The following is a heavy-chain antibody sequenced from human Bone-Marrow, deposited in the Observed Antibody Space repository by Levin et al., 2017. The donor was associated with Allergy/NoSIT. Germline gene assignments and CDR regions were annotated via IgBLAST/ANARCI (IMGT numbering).Heavy chain of an antibody. Sequence: PGESLKISCAASGFTFSNYGMHWVRQVPGKGLEWMAIIWYDGSNKYHADSVKGRFTISRDNSENTVYLQMNSLRVEDTAVYYCARDQGTTVTGPQRFGYLGLWGRGTLVTVFS. CDR1: GFTFSNYG. J-gene: IGHJ2*01. V-gene: IGHV3-33*01. D-gene: IGHD6-19*01. CDR2: IWYDGSNK. CDR3: ARDQGTTVTGPQRFGYLGL.